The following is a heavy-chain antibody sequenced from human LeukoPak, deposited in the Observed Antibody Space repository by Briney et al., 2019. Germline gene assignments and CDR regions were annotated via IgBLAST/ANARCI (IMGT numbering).Heavy chain of an antibody. CDR3: ARSGRGSSAGFDY. CDR1: GGSINSGDYY. CDR2: IYNSGST. V-gene: IGHV4-30-4*01. D-gene: IGHD3-10*01. J-gene: IGHJ4*02. Sequence: PSQTLSLTCTVSGGSINSGDYYWSWIRQPPGKGLEWIGYIYNSGSTYCNPSLKSRVTISLDTSKNQFSLKLNSVTAADTAVYYCARSGRGSSAGFDYWGQGTLVTVSS.